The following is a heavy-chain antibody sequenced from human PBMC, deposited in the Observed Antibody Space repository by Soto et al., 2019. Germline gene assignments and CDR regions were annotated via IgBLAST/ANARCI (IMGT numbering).Heavy chain of an antibody. CDR1: GGSFSGYY. J-gene: IGHJ4*02. D-gene: IGHD3-9*01. CDR2: INHSGST. V-gene: IGHV4-34*01. Sequence: SSETLSLTCAVYGGSFSGYYWSWIRQPPGKGLEWIGEINHSGSTNYNPSLKSRVTISVDTSKNQFSLKLSSVTAADTAVYYCARGTRHYDILTGYYHKGAYYFDYWGQGTLVTVSS. CDR3: ARGTRHYDILTGYYHKGAYYFDY.